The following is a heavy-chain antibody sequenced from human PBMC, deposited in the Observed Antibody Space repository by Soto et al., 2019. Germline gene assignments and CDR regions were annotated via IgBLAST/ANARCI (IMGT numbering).Heavy chain of an antibody. J-gene: IGHJ3*02. Sequence: QVKLVQSGAEVKKPGASVKVSCKASGYTVTSYGISWVRQAPGQGLEWMGWISAYNGNTNYAQKLQGRVTMTTDTTPSTAYMELRSLRSDDTAVYYCAIIIVVVAATRHDAFDIWGQGTMVTVSS. V-gene: IGHV1-18*01. CDR3: AIIIVVVAATRHDAFDI. D-gene: IGHD2-15*01. CDR1: GYTVTSYG. CDR2: ISAYNGNT.